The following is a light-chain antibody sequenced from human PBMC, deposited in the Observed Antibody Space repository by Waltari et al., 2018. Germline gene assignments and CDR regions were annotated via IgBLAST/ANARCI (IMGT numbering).Light chain of an antibody. Sequence: QSALTQPAPVSGSAGQSIAISCSGTNSDIGRYNYVSWYQQHPGNAPRLIIYDVSRWPSGVSNRFIGSKSGITASLAISGLQAEDEGDYFCASYTSSNTVIFGGGTRVTVL. CDR2: DVS. V-gene: IGLV2-14*03. CDR3: ASYTSSNTVI. CDR1: NSDIGRYNY. J-gene: IGLJ2*01.